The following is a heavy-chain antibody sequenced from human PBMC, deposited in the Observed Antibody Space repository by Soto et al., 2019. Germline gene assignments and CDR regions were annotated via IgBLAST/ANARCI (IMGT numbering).Heavy chain of an antibody. CDR1: AGSIRSGGYY. Sequence: SETLSLTCTLSAGSIRSGGYYRTWIRQLPRRSLERIGYIYHNGNTYYNPSLKSRVTVSVDTSKNLFSLDVWSVPAADTTVYYCARFFLVVIPVPGYDPWLQGTLVTVS. V-gene: IGHV4-31*03. J-gene: IGHJ5*02. D-gene: IGHD2-21*01. CDR3: ARFFLVVIPVPGYDP. CDR2: IYHNGNT.